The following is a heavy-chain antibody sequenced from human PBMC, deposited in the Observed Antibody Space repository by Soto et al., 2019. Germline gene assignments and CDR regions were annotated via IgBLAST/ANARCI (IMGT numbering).Heavy chain of an antibody. Sequence: QVQLQQWGAGLLKPSETLSLTCAVYGGSFSGYYWSWIRQPPGKGLEWIGEINHSGSTNYNPSLKSRVTISVDTSKNQSSLKLSSVTAADTAVYYCARHRNYDILTGLQTYYFDYWGQGTLVTVSS. D-gene: IGHD3-9*01. CDR3: ARHRNYDILTGLQTYYFDY. V-gene: IGHV4-34*01. CDR2: INHSGST. J-gene: IGHJ4*02. CDR1: GGSFSGYY.